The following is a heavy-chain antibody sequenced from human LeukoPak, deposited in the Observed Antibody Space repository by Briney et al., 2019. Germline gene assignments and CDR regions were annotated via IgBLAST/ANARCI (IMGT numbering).Heavy chain of an antibody. D-gene: IGHD3-10*01. CDR1: GFTFSSYA. Sequence: GGSLRLSCAASGFTFSSYAISWVRQAPGKGLEWVSAISGSGDSTYYADSVKGRFTISRDNSKNTLYLQMNSLRAEDTAVYYCAKGSLYYYGSGSYYNYFDYWGQGTLVTVSS. J-gene: IGHJ4*02. V-gene: IGHV3-23*01. CDR2: ISGSGDST. CDR3: AKGSLYYYGSGSYYNYFDY.